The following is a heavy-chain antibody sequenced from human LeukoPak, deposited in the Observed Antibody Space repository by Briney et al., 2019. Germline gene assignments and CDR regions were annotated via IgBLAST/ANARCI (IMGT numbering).Heavy chain of an antibody. J-gene: IGHJ4*02. V-gene: IGHV3-48*03. D-gene: IGHD2-2*01. Sequence: PGGSLRLSCVASGFTFSSYEMNWVRQAPGKGLEWLSYIGSTIYYADSVKGRFTISRDNAKNSVFLQLNSLRGEDTAVYYCVRASVPAILDYWGQGTLVTVSS. CDR1: GFTFSSYE. CDR2: IGSTI. CDR3: VRASVPAILDY.